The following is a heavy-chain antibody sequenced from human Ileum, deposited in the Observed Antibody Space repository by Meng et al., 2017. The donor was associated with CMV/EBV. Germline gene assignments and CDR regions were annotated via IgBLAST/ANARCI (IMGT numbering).Heavy chain of an antibody. J-gene: IGHJ4*02. Sequence: CAVSGFTFRIYGMHWVRQAPGKGLEWVALISDDGTTENSADSVKGRLTISRDNSRNILYLQMNSLRPEDTAVYYCAKEIRTVAVHFDYWGQGTLVTVSS. V-gene: IGHV3-30*18. D-gene: IGHD6-19*01. CDR3: AKEIRTVAVHFDY. CDR2: ISDDGTTE. CDR1: GFTFRIYG.